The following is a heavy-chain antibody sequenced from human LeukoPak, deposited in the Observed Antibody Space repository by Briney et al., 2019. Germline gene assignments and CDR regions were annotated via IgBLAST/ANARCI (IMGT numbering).Heavy chain of an antibody. V-gene: IGHV3-7*01. CDR3: AREAVDTAVSGRDYYYGMDV. J-gene: IGHJ6*02. CDR2: IKQDGSEK. CDR1: GFTFSSYW. Sequence: GGSLRLSCAASGFTFSSYWMSWVRQAPGKGLEWVANIKQDGSEKNYVDSVKGRFTISRDNAKNSLYLQMNSLRAEDTAVYYCAREAVDTAVSGRDYYYGMDVWGQGTTVTVSS. D-gene: IGHD5-18*01.